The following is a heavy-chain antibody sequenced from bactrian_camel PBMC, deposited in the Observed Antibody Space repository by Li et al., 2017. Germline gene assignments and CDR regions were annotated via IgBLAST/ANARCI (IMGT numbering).Heavy chain of an antibody. D-gene: IGHD3*01. J-gene: IGHJ4*01. Sequence: VQLVESGGGSVQPGGSLRLSCVVSGNAASSFYMGWFRQSPGKEREGVAAISSGGLATTYDASMKGRLTISQDNAKTTLYLQMDSLKPDDTAMYYCAARRQFSVLFACSQIVSDYIYWGQGTQVTVS. CDR3: AARRQFSVLFACSQIVSDYIY. V-gene: IGHV3S42*01. CDR1: GNAASSFY. CDR2: ISSGGLAT.